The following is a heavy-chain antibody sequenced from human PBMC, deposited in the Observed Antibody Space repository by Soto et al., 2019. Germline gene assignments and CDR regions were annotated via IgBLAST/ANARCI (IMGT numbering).Heavy chain of an antibody. CDR2: IYYSGST. D-gene: IGHD5-12*01. Sequence: SETLSLTCTVSGGSISSYYWSWIRQPPGKGLEWIGYIYYSGSTNYNPSLKSRVTISVDTSKNQFSLKLSSVTAADTAVYYCARVGGYDFYYYYYGMDVWGQGTTVT. CDR1: GGSISSYY. V-gene: IGHV4-59*01. CDR3: ARVGGYDFYYYYYGMDV. J-gene: IGHJ6*02.